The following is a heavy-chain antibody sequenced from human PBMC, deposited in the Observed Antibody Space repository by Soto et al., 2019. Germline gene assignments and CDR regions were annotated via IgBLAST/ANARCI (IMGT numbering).Heavy chain of an antibody. Sequence: ASVKVSCKASGYTFTTYSMHWVRRAPGQRLEWMGWIHAGNGNTEHSQKFQGRVTITRDTSASTAYLELGSLRSEDTAVYYCARAACSSTSCYNYYAYGMDVWGQGTAVTVSS. J-gene: IGHJ6*02. CDR2: IHAGNGNT. CDR1: GYTFTTYS. V-gene: IGHV1-3*01. CDR3: ARAACSSTSCYNYYAYGMDV. D-gene: IGHD2-2*01.